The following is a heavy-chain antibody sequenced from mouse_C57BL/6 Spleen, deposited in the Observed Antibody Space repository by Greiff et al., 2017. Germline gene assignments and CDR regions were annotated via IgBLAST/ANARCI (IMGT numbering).Heavy chain of an antibody. CDR1: GYTFTSYG. CDR3: ARGDGYYPYYAMDY. Sequence: QVQLKQSGAELARPGASVKLSCKASGYTFTSYGISWVKQRTGQGLEWIGEIYPRSGNTYYNEKFKGKATLTADKSSSTAYMELRSLTSEDSAVXFGARGDGYYPYYAMDYWGQGTSVTVSS. J-gene: IGHJ4*01. D-gene: IGHD2-3*01. V-gene: IGHV1-81*01. CDR2: IYPRSGNT.